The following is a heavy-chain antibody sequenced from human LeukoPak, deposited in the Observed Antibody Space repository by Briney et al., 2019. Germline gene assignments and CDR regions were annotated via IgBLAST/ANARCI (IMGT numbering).Heavy chain of an antibody. V-gene: IGHV1-24*01. J-gene: IGHJ5*02. Sequence: ASVNVSCKVSGYTLTKLSMHWVRQAPGKGLEWMGGFDPEDGETIYAQKSQGRVTMTEDTSTDTAYMELSSLRSEDTAVYYCATTPNRASYYDSSGFNWFDPWGQGTLVTVSS. CDR1: GYTLTKLS. D-gene: IGHD3-22*01. CDR3: ATTPNRASYYDSSGFNWFDP. CDR2: FDPEDGET.